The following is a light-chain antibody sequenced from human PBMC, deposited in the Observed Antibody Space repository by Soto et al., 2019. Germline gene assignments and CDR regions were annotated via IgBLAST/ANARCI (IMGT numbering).Light chain of an antibody. J-gene: IGLJ1*01. CDR1: SGDIGGYDY. CDR2: EVT. V-gene: IGLV2-8*01. CDR3: SSYAGSINPYV. Sequence: QSALTQPPSASGSPGQSVTISCTGTSGDIGGYDYVSWYQQHPGKAPKLMTYEVTKRPLGVPDRFSGSKSGNTASLTVSGLQAEDEADYYCSSYAGSINPYVFGTGTKVTVL.